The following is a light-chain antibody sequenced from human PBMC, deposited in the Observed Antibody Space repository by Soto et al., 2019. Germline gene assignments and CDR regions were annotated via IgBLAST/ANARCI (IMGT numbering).Light chain of an antibody. CDR3: QQFNSYPRT. CDR1: QGISSA. J-gene: IGKJ1*01. Sequence: AIQLTQSPSSLSASVGDRVTITCRASQGISSALAWYQQKPGKAPKLLIYDASSLESGVPSRFSGSGSGTAFTLTISCLQPEDFATYYCQQFNSYPRTFGQGTKVEIQ. V-gene: IGKV1-13*02. CDR2: DAS.